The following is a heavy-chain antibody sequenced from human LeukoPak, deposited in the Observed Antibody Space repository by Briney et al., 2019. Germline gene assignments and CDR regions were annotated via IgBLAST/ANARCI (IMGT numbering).Heavy chain of an antibody. D-gene: IGHD6-13*01. CDR1: GGSISSSSYY. V-gene: IGHV4-39*01. CDR3: AKRPLGSSWSPHPFDY. CDR2: IYYSGST. Sequence: SETLSLTCTVSGGSISSSSYYWGWIRQPPGKGLGWIGRIYYSGSTYYNPSLKSRVTISVDTSKNQFSLKLSSVTAADTAVYYCAKRPLGSSWSPHPFDYWGQGTLVTVSS. J-gene: IGHJ4*02.